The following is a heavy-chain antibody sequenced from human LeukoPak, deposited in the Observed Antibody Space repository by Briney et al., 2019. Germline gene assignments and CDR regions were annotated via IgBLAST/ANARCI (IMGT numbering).Heavy chain of an antibody. D-gene: IGHD1-26*01. J-gene: IGHJ4*02. CDR1: GFTFSSYA. CDR3: ARETTKSYSGSYQFDY. CDR2: ISYDGSNE. Sequence: PGGSLRLSCAASGFTFSSYAMHWVRQAPGKGLEWVAVISYDGSNEYYADSVKGRFTISRDNSKNTLYLQMNSLRAEDTAVYYCARETTKSYSGSYQFDYWGQGTLVTVSS. V-gene: IGHV3-30-3*01.